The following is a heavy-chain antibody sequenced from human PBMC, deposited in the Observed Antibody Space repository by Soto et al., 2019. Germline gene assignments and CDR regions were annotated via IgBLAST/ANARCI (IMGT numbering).Heavy chain of an antibody. CDR1: GFRFSIYS. J-gene: IGHJ4*02. V-gene: IGHV3-48*02. D-gene: IGHD6-19*01. CDR2: ITSDTKTI. Sequence: EVQLVESGGNLVQPGGSLRLSCAASGFRFSIYSMNWVRQALGKGLEWAAYITSDTKTIKYADSVKGRFTISRDNGKNSVYLKMNSLRDEDTAVYSCARSVEGHFDYWGQGTVVTVSA. CDR3: ARSVEGHFDY.